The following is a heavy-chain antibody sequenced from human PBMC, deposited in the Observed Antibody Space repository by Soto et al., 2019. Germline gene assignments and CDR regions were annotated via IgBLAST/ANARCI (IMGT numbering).Heavy chain of an antibody. D-gene: IGHD3-22*01. V-gene: IGHV4-31*03. CDR1: GGSISSGGFY. CDR3: ARGSGSGYYNVSDY. CDR2: IFYSGST. J-gene: IGHJ4*02. Sequence: LSLTCSVSGGSISSGGFYWSWIRQHPRKGLEWIGFIFYSGSTFYNPSLKSRVTISIDTSENHYSLKLSSVTAADTAVYYCARGSGSGYYNVSDYWGQGSLVTVSS.